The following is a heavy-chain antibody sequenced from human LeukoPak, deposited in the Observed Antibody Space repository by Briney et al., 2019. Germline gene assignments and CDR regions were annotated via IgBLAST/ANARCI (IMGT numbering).Heavy chain of an antibody. Sequence: PGGSLRLSCAASGFTFSSYAMSWVRQAPGKGLEWVSAISGSGGSTYYADSVKGRFTISRDNSKNTLYLQMSSLRAEDTAVYYCAKGIAAADFNWFDPWGQGTPVTVSS. V-gene: IGHV3-23*01. CDR3: AKGIAAADFNWFDP. CDR2: ISGSGGST. CDR1: GFTFSSYA. J-gene: IGHJ5*02. D-gene: IGHD6-13*01.